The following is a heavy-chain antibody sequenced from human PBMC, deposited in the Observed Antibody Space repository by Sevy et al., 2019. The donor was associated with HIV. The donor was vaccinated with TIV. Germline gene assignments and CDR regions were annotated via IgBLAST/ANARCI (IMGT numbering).Heavy chain of an antibody. D-gene: IGHD3-10*01. Sequence: GGALRLSCAASGFTFSSYWMHWVRQAPGKGLVWVSRINSDGYSINYADSVKGRFTISRDNAKNTLYLQMDRLRVEDQAVYYCAAWPGRSGSFDYWGQGTLVTVSS. CDR3: AAWPGRSGSFDY. CDR2: INSDGYSI. CDR1: GFTFSSYW. J-gene: IGHJ4*02. V-gene: IGHV3-74*01.